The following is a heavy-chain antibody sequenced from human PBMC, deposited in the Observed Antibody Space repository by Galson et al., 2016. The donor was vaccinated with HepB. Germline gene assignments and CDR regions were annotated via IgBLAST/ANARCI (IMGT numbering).Heavy chain of an antibody. Sequence: SLRLSCAASGFTFDNYAMHWVRQAPGKGLEWVSGISWNSGNMGYADSVKGRFTISRDNAKNSLYLQMNSLRAEDTALYYCAKAAQYCSSSSCRNRFDPWGQGTLVTVSS. CDR2: ISWNSGNM. D-gene: IGHD2-2*01. J-gene: IGHJ5*02. V-gene: IGHV3-9*01. CDR3: AKAAQYCSSSSCRNRFDP. CDR1: GFTFDNYA.